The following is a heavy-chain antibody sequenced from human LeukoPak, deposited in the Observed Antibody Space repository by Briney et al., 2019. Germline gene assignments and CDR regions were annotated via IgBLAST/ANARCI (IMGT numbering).Heavy chain of an antibody. J-gene: IGHJ4*02. CDR2: INHSGST. V-gene: IGHV4-34*08. CDR1: GFTFSSYE. D-gene: IGHD6-13*01. CDR3: AVLAAAGYYFDY. Sequence: SPGGSLRLSCAASGFTFSSYEMNWVRQAPGKGLEWIGEINHSGSTNYNPSLKSRVTISVDTSKNQFSLKLSSVTAADTAVYYCAVLAAAGYYFDYWGQGTLVTVSS.